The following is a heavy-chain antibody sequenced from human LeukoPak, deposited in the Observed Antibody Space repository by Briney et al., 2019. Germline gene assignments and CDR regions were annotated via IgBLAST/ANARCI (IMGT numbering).Heavy chain of an antibody. V-gene: IGHV3-9*01. Sequence: GGSLRLSCAASGFTFDDYAMHWVRQAPGKGLEWVSGINWNSGSIGYADSVKGRFTISRDNAKNSLYLQMNSLRAEDTALDYCAKDPKAIYGSGSSFDYWGQGTLVTVSS. CDR2: INWNSGSI. J-gene: IGHJ4*02. CDR3: AKDPKAIYGSGSSFDY. CDR1: GFTFDDYA. D-gene: IGHD3-10*01.